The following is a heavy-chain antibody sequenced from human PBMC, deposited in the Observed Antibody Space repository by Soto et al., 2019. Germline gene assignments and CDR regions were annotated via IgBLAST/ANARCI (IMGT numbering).Heavy chain of an antibody. CDR2: IYYSGST. V-gene: IGHV4-59*08. D-gene: IGHD2-2*01. Sequence: TLSLTCTVSGGSIRSYYWSWIRQPPEKGPEWIGHIYYSGSTNYNPSLERRVAISVDTSKNQFSLKLNSVTAADTAVYYCVRLNLLPGPIYYFSGMDVWGQGTTVTVSS. CDR3: VRLNLLPGPIYYFSGMDV. CDR1: GGSIRSYY. J-gene: IGHJ6*02.